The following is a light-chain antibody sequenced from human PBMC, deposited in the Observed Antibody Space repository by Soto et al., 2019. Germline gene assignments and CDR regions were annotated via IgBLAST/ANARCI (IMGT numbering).Light chain of an antibody. CDR3: SSYTTSSTLV. J-gene: IGLJ1*01. Sequence: QSALTQPASVSGFPGQSITISCTGTSSDVGGLNYVSWYQHHPGNAPKLLIYEVTNRPSGVSDRFSGSKSDNTASLTVSGLQPEDEADYYCSSYTTSSTLVFGTGTKLTVL. CDR1: SSDVGGLNY. V-gene: IGLV2-14*01. CDR2: EVT.